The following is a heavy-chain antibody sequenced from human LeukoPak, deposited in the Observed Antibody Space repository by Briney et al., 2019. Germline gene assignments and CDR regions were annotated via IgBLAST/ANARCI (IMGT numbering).Heavy chain of an antibody. CDR2: FDPEDGET. V-gene: IGHV1-24*01. D-gene: IGHD3-22*01. Sequence: ASVKVSCKVSGYSLSELSIHWVRQAPGKGLEWMGGFDPEDGETIYAQKFQGRVTMTEDTSTDTAYMELSSLRSEDTAVYYCATRVRLGYYDSSGSSGDYWGQGTLVTVSS. J-gene: IGHJ4*02. CDR1: GYSLSELS. CDR3: ATRVRLGYYDSSGSSGDY.